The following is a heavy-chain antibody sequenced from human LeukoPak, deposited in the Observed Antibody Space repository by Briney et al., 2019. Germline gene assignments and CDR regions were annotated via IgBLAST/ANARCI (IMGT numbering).Heavy chain of an antibody. Sequence: SETLSLTCTVSGGSISSYYWSWIRQPPGKGLEWIGYIYYSGSTNYNPSLKSRVTISVDTSKNQFSLKLSSVTAADTAVYYCAKGSSSWYWNVNWYFDLWGRGTLVTVSS. D-gene: IGHD6-13*01. V-gene: IGHV4-59*01. CDR1: GGSISSYY. J-gene: IGHJ2*01. CDR2: IYYSGST. CDR3: AKGSSSWYWNVNWYFDL.